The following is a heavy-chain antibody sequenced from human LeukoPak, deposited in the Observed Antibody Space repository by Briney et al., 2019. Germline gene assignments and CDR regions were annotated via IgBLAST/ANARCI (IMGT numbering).Heavy chain of an antibody. Sequence: SETLSLTCTVSGGSISSYYWSWIRQPAGKGLEWIGRIYTSGSTNYNPSLKSRVTMSVDTSKNQFSLKLSSVTAADTAVYYCARHYGSGSYYYYYYGMDVWGQGTTVTVSS. CDR3: ARHYGSGSYYYYYYGMDV. CDR1: GGSISSYY. CDR2: IYTSGST. J-gene: IGHJ6*02. D-gene: IGHD3-10*01. V-gene: IGHV4-4*07.